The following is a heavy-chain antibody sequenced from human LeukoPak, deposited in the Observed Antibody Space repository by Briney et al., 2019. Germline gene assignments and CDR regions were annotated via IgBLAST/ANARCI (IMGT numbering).Heavy chain of an antibody. V-gene: IGHV4-59*01. CDR2: VYYSGGT. Sequence: SETLSLTGTVAGGSISSYYWTWIRQPPGKGLEWIGYVYYSGGTNYNPSLKSRVTISVDTSKNQFSLRLSSVTAADTAVYYCARDNRGSSGWYDAFDIWGQGTMVTVSS. CDR1: GGSISSYY. J-gene: IGHJ3*02. D-gene: IGHD6-13*01. CDR3: ARDNRGSSGWYDAFDI.